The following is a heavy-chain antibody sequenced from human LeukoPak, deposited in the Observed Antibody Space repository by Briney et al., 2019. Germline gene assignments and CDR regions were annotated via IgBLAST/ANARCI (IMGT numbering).Heavy chain of an antibody. D-gene: IGHD3-10*01. V-gene: IGHV4-34*01. J-gene: IGHJ4*02. CDR3: AREKKPYYYGSGSYRYYFDY. Sequence: PGGSLRLSCAASGFTVSSNYMSWIRQPPGKGLEWIGEINHSGSTNYNPSLKSRVTISVDTSKNQFSLKLSSVTAADTAVYYCAREKKPYYYGSGSYRYYFDYWGQGTLVTVSP. CDR1: GFTVSSNY. CDR2: INHSGST.